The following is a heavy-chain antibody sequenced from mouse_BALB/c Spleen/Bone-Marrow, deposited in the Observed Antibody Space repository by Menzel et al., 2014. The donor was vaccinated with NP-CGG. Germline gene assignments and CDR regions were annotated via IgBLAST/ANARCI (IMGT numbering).Heavy chain of an antibody. CDR3: TRSNYGYWYFDV. Sequence: QVQLQQSGAELVEPGASVKLSCKASGYTFSSYYMYWVKQRPGQGLEWIGEINPSNGGTKFNEKFKSKATLTVDKSSSTAYMQLSSLTSEDSAVYYCTRSNYGYWYFDVWGAGTTVTVPS. D-gene: IGHD1-1*01. V-gene: IGHV1S81*02. CDR1: GYTFSSYY. J-gene: IGHJ1*01. CDR2: INPSNGGT.